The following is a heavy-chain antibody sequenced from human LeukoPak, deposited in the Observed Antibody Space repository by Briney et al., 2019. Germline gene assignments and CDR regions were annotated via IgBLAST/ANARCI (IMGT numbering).Heavy chain of an antibody. CDR2: IGGSGSGYST. CDR3: ARDWSLPVYTIMLPGY. J-gene: IGHJ4*02. V-gene: IGHV3-23*01. CDR1: GFTFSIYA. Sequence: GGSLRLSCAASGFTFSIYAMSWVRQAPGKGLEWVSSIGGSGSGYSTYYADSVKGRFTISRDNAKNTLYLQMNSLRAEDTAVYYCARDWSLPVYTIMLPGYWGQGTLVTVSS. D-gene: IGHD3-16*01.